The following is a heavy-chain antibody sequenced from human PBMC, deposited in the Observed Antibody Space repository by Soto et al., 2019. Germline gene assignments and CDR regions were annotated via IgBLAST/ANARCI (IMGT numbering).Heavy chain of an antibody. D-gene: IGHD6-13*01. J-gene: IGHJ6*02. CDR1: GFTFSSYG. CDR2: ISYDGSNK. V-gene: IGHV3-30*18. Sequence: PGGSLRLSCAASGFTFSSYGMHWVRQAPGKGLEWVAVISYDGSNKYYADSVKGRFTISRDNSKNTLYLQMNSLRAEDTAVYYCAKDLAAAGMDVWGQGTTVTVSS. CDR3: AKDLAAAGMDV.